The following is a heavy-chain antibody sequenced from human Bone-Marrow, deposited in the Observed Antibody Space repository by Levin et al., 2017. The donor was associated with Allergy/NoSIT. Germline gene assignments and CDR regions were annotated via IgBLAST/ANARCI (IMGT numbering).Heavy chain of an antibody. Sequence: NGSGPTLVKPTQTLTLTCSFSGFSLSSDRVGVAWIRQPPGKALEWLALIYWDDDKRTSPSLKSRLTITKDTSKNQVVLVMTDMDPVDTATYYCAHSPLGYSGPRKTFDIWGQGTMVTVSS. J-gene: IGHJ3*02. D-gene: IGHD3-10*01. CDR1: GFSLSSDRVG. CDR2: IYWDDDK. V-gene: IGHV2-5*02. CDR3: AHSPLGYSGPRKTFDI.